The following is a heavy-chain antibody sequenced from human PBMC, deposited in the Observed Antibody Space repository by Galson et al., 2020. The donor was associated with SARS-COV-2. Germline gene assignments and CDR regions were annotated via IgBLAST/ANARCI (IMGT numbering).Heavy chain of an antibody. J-gene: IGHJ6*02. CDR2: IYWDDDK. D-gene: IGHD3-22*01. Sequence: SGPTLVKPTQTLTVTCTFSGFSLSSSGVGVGWIRQPPGKALEWLALIYWDDDKRYSPSLKSRLTITKDTSKNQVILRMSNMDPVDTATYYCAHSRPPDLYDSSGYLRYYHAMDVWGQGTTVTVSS. V-gene: IGHV2-5*02. CDR1: GFSLSSSGVG. CDR3: AHSRPPDLYDSSGYLRYYHAMDV.